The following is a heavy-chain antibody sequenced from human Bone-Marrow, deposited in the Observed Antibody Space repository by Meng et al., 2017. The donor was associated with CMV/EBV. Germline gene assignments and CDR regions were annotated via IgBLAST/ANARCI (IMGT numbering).Heavy chain of an antibody. CDR3: TIQLTSTDKGVEY. D-gene: IGHD2-2*01. CDR1: GFTFSGSA. CDR2: IRSKANSYAT. Sequence: LSLTCAASGFTFSGSAMHWVRQASGKGLEWVGRIRSKANSYATAYAASVKGRFTISRDDSKNTAYQQMNSLKTEDTAVYYCTIQLTSTDKGVEYWGQGTLVTVSS. V-gene: IGHV3-73*01. J-gene: IGHJ4*02.